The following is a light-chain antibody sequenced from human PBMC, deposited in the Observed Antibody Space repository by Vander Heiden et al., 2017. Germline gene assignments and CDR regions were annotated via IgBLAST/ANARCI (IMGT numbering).Light chain of an antibody. CDR3: QVWDSSSNHVV. V-gene: IGLV3-21*02. CDR1: NIGSKS. CDR2: DDT. Sequence: SYVLSQPPSASVAPGQTASITCGGTNIGSKSVHWYQQKPGQAPLLVVYDDTDRPSGIPERWSGSNSGDTATLTISTVEAGDEADYYCQVWDSSSNHVVFGGGTKLTVL. J-gene: IGLJ2*01.